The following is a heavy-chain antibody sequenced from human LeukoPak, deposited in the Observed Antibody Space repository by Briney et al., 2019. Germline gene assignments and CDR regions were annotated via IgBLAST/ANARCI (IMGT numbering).Heavy chain of an antibody. CDR2: ISAYNGNT. CDR3: ARSHNVYCSSTSCYAYYFDY. CDR1: GYTFTSYG. J-gene: IGHJ4*02. V-gene: IGHV1-18*01. Sequence: ASVKVSCKASGYTFTSYGISWVRQAPGQGLEWMGWISAYNGNTNYAQKLQGRVTMTTDTSTSTAYMELSSLRSEDTAVYYCARSHNVYCSSTSCYAYYFDYWGQGTLVTVSS. D-gene: IGHD2-2*01.